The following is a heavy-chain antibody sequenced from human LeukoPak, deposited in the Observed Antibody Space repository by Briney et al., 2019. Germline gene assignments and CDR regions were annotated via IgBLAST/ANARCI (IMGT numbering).Heavy chain of an antibody. CDR1: GYTFTGYY. D-gene: IGHD2-2*01. J-gene: IGHJ6*03. CDR3: GRTHPDIYCSSTSCYYYYYYMDV. CDR2: INPNSGGK. Sequence: ASVKVSCKVSGYTFTGYYMHWVRQAPGQGLEWMGWINPNSGGKNYELKFQERVTMTRDTYISKDYMELSRVRSDDAAVYYCGRTHPDIYCSSTSCYYYYYYMDVWGKGTTVTVSS. V-gene: IGHV1-2*02.